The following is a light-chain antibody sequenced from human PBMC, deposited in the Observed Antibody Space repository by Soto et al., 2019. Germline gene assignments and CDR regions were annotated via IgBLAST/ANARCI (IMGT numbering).Light chain of an antibody. CDR1: QRISNY. CDR3: QQTYITPRT. CDR2: AAS. Sequence: DIQMTQSPSSLSASVGDRVIITCRASQRISNYLNWFQQQPGKAPKLLIYAASSLQSGVPSRFSGSGSGTDFTLTISSLQPEDFATYYCQQTYITPRTFGHGTKVEIK. V-gene: IGKV1-39*01. J-gene: IGKJ1*01.